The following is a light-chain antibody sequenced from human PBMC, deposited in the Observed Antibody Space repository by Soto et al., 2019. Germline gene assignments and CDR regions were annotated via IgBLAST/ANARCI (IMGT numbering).Light chain of an antibody. J-gene: IGKJ2*01. CDR3: MQALQTPYT. Sequence: DIVMTQSPLSLPVTPGEPASISCRSSQSLLHRNGYNYLDWYLQKPGESPQLLIYLGSNRASGVPDRFSGSGAGTDFTLKIRRVEAEDVGVYYCMQALQTPYTFGQGTKLEIK. CDR2: LGS. V-gene: IGKV2-28*01. CDR1: QSLLHRNGYNY.